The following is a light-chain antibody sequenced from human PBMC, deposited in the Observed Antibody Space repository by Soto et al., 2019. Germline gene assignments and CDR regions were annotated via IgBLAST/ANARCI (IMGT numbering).Light chain of an antibody. Sequence: QSVLTQPPSVSAAPGQKVTISCSGSSSNIGNNYVSWYQQLPGTAPKLLIYENNKRPSGIPDRFSGSKSGTSATLGITGLQTGDEADYYCGAWDSSLSAVVFGGGTKLHRP. V-gene: IGLV1-51*02. CDR1: SSNIGNNY. CDR3: GAWDSSLSAVV. J-gene: IGLJ2*01. CDR2: ENN.